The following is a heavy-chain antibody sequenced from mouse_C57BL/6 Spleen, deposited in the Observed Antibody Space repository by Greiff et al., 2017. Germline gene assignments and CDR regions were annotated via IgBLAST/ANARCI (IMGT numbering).Heavy chain of an antibody. J-gene: IGHJ2*01. D-gene: IGHD3-2*02. CDR2: INPGSGGT. CDR1: GYAFTNYL. V-gene: IGHV1-54*01. Sequence: VQLQQSGAELVRPGTSVKVSCKASGYAFTNYLIEWVKQRPGQGLEWIGVINPGSGGTNYNEKFKGKATLTADKSSSTAYMQLSSLTSEDSAVYFCAREGQLRLPGFDYWGQGTTLTVSS. CDR3: AREGQLRLPGFDY.